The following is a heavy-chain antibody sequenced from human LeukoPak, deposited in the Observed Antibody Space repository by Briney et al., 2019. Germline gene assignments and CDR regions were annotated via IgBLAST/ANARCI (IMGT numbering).Heavy chain of an antibody. CDR2: IKQDRSEK. CDR1: GFSFSNYW. Sequence: PGGSLRLSCAASGFSFSNYWMNWVRQAPGKGLEWVANIKQDRSEKYYVDSVKGRFTISRDNAKNSLYLQMNSLRAEDTAVYYCASGGYSFGYWGQGTLVTVSS. V-gene: IGHV3-7*03. D-gene: IGHD5-18*01. J-gene: IGHJ4*02. CDR3: ASGGYSFGY.